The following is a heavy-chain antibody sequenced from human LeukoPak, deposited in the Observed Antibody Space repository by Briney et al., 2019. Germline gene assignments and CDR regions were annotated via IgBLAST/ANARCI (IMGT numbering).Heavy chain of an antibody. CDR1: GYSISSGYN. Sequence: SETLSLTCSVSGYSISSGYNWGWIRQSPGKGLEWIGSIYYSGSTYYNPSLKSRVTISVDTSKNQFSLKLSSVTAADTAVYYCARRAVATFDIWGQGTLVTVSS. D-gene: IGHD5-12*01. CDR2: IYYSGST. J-gene: IGHJ4*02. V-gene: IGHV4-38-2*02. CDR3: ARRAVATFDI.